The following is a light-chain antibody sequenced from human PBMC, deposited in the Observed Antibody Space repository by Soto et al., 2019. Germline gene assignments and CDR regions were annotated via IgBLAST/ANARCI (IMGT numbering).Light chain of an antibody. CDR1: SSNIGSNT. Sequence: QSVLTQPPSASGTPGQRVTISCSGSSSNIGSNTVNWYQQLPGTAPKLLTYSNNQRPSGVPDRFSGSKSGASASLAISGLQSEDEAAYSCAAWDASLNGVVFGGGTQLTV. J-gene: IGLJ2*01. CDR3: AAWDASLNGVV. V-gene: IGLV1-44*01. CDR2: SNN.